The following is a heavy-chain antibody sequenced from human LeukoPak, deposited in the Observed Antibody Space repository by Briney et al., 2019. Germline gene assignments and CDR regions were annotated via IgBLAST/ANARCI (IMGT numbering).Heavy chain of an antibody. Sequence: ASVKVSCKVSGYTLTELSMHWVRQAPGKGLEWMGGFDPEDGETIYAQKFQGRVTMTRDTSTSTVYMELSSLRSEDTAVYYCARVWEGYSSSWYPDYWGQGTLVTVSS. CDR3: ARVWEGYSSSWYPDY. CDR1: GYTLTELS. J-gene: IGHJ4*02. V-gene: IGHV1-24*01. D-gene: IGHD6-13*01. CDR2: FDPEDGET.